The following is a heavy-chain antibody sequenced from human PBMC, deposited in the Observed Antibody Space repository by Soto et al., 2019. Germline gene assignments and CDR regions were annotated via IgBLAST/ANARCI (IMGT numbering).Heavy chain of an antibody. D-gene: IGHD2-21*01. V-gene: IGHV4-59*01. J-gene: IGHJ5*02. CDR2: VYSSGST. Sequence: SETLSLTCTVSGDSITSYNWNWLRQPPGRALEWIGYVYSSGSTNYNPSLKSRVTISVDTSRNQFSLKVNSVTAADTAVYYCARRAVVAVTGSLDNWLDPWGQGILVTVSS. CDR1: GDSITSYN. CDR3: ARRAVVAVTGSLDNWLDP.